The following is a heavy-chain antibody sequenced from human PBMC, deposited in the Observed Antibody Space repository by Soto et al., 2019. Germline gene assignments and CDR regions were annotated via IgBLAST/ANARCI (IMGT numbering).Heavy chain of an antibody. J-gene: IGHJ4*02. D-gene: IGHD3-3*01. CDR1: AGSFSGYY. CDR3: ASGGQTILPKD. Sequence: PSETLSRTSAVCAGSFSGYYWSWIRQPPVKVLDWIGEINHGGSTNYNPSLKSRVTISIDTSKNQFSLKLSYVTAADTAVYYCASGGQTILPKDWGQGTLVPVSS. V-gene: IGHV4-34*01. CDR2: INHGGST.